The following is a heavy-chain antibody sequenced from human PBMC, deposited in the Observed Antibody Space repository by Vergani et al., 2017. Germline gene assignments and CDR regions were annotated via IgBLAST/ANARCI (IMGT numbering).Heavy chain of an antibody. CDR2: MNPNSGNT. CDR3: VRARRTCTYDHCPRYYYDV. J-gene: IGHJ6*02. CDR1: GYTFTSAD. Sequence: QVQLVQSGAEVKKPGASVQVSCKASGYTFTSADINWVRQAPGQGLEWMGWMNPNSGNTGYAQSLQGRLTITRDTSVNTAYMDLTGLRSEDMAVYYCVRARRTCTYDHCPRYYYDVWGQGTLVTVSS. V-gene: IGHV1-8*03. D-gene: IGHD2-8*01.